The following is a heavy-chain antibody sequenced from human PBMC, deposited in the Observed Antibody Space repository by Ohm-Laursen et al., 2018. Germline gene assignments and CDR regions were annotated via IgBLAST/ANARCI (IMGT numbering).Heavy chain of an antibody. CDR2: INPNSGGT. CDR1: GYTFTGYY. J-gene: IGHJ3*02. Sequence: GSSVKVSCKASGYTFTGYYMHWVRQAPGQGLEWMGWINPNSGGTNYAQKFQGRVTMTRDTSISTAYMELSRLRSDDTAVYYCLVVPAAIIAFDIWGQGTMVTVSS. D-gene: IGHD2-2*01. V-gene: IGHV1-2*02. CDR3: LVVPAAIIAFDI.